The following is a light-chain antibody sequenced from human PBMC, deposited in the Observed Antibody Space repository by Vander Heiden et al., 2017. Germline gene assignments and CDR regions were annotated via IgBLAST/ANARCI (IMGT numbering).Light chain of an antibody. CDR3: QQYGSSQWT. CDR1: QSVSSTY. Sequence: EIVLTQSPCTLSLSPGERATLSCRASQSVSSTYLAWYQQKPGQAPRLLIYGASNRATGIPDSFSGSGSGTDFTLTISRLEPEDFAVYYCQQYGSSQWTFGQGTKVEIK. CDR2: GAS. V-gene: IGKV3-20*01. J-gene: IGKJ1*01.